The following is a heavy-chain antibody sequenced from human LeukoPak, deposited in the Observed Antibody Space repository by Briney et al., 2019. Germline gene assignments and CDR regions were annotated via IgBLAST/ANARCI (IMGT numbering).Heavy chain of an antibody. Sequence: GGSLRLSCVGSGFTFRSHAMSWVRQAPEKGLEFVSGIYENGGTTYYADSVKGRFSISGDNSKNTLYLQMDSLRGEDTAVYYCAKDFRIGYSAHFDYWGQGALVTVSS. V-gene: IGHV3-23*01. CDR1: GFTFRSHA. D-gene: IGHD2-21*01. CDR3: AKDFRIGYSAHFDY. CDR2: IYENGGTT. J-gene: IGHJ4*02.